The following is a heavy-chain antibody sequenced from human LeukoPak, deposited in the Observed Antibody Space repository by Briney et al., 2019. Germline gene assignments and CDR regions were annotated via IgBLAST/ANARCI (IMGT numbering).Heavy chain of an antibody. V-gene: IGHV4-59*11. D-gene: IGHD5-18*01. J-gene: IGHJ6*03. CDR2: ISDSGSA. Sequence: SETLSLTCTVSGASISSHSWGWVRQPPGKGLEWIGYISDSGSAKYNPSLKSRVNISLDTSKNQFPLNLSSVTAADTAVYFCANGQSGYRYGYKYYYYIDVWGKGTTVIVSS. CDR1: GASISSHS. CDR3: ANGQSGYRYGYKYYYYIDV.